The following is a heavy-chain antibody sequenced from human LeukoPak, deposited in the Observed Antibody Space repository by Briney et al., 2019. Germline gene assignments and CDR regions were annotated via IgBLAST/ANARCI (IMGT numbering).Heavy chain of an antibody. Sequence: QPGGSLRLSCAASGFTFSSYWMSWVRQAPGKGLEWVANIKQDGSEKYYVDSVKGRFTISRDNAKNSLYLQMNSLRAEDTAVYYCARPPRAAMVADYFDYWGQGTLVTVSS. V-gene: IGHV3-7*01. CDR1: GFTFSSYW. J-gene: IGHJ4*02. D-gene: IGHD5-18*01. CDR3: ARPPRAAMVADYFDY. CDR2: IKQDGSEK.